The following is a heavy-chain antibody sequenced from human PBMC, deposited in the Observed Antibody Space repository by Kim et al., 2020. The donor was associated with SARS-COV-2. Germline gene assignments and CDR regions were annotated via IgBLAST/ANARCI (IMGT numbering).Heavy chain of an antibody. D-gene: IGHD6-13*01. Sequence: KSRVTISVDKSKNRLSLKLSSVTAADTAVYYCARDGLYSSSWYGAHYFDYWGQGTLVTVSS. V-gene: IGHV4-4*02. CDR3: ARDGLYSSSWYGAHYFDY. J-gene: IGHJ4*02.